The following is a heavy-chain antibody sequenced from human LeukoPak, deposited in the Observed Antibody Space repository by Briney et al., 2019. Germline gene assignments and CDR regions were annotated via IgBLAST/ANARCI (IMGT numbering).Heavy chain of an antibody. CDR1: GYTFTSYD. J-gene: IGHJ6*03. CDR3: ARGDIVVVPAQTNTFYYYYYYYMDV. D-gene: IGHD2-2*01. V-gene: IGHV1-8*01. CDR2: MNPNSGDT. Sequence: ASVKVSCKASGYTFTSYDINWVRQATGQGVEWMGWMNPNSGDTGYAQKFQGRVTMTRNTSISTAYMELSSLRSEDTAVYYCARGDIVVVPAQTNTFYYYYYYYMDVWGQGTMVTVSS.